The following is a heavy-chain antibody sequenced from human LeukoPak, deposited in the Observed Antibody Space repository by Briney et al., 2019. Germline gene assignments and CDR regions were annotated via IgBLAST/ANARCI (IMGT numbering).Heavy chain of an antibody. CDR3: ARGDCSTTSCYLIDY. V-gene: IGHV3-33*01. D-gene: IGHD2-2*01. Sequence: GGSLRLSCAASGFTFSSYGMHWVRQAPGKGLEWVAVIWYDGSNKYYADSVKGRFTISKDDSKNTLYLQMSSLRAEDTAVYYCARGDCSTTSCYLIDYWGQGTLVTVSS. CDR1: GFTFSSYG. CDR2: IWYDGSNK. J-gene: IGHJ4*02.